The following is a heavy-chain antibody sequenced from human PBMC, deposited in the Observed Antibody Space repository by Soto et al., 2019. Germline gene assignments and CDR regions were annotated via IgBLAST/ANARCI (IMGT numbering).Heavy chain of an antibody. CDR3: ARDGSIVVVTAPDAFDI. CDR1: RYTFTSYA. D-gene: IGHD2-21*02. V-gene: IGHV1-3*01. Sequence: ASVTVSCYASRYTFTSYAMHWVRQAPRQRLEWMGWINAGNGNTKYSQKFQGRVTITRDTSASTAYMELSSLRSEDTAVYYCARDGSIVVVTAPDAFDIWGQGTMVTVSS. CDR2: INAGNGNT. J-gene: IGHJ3*02.